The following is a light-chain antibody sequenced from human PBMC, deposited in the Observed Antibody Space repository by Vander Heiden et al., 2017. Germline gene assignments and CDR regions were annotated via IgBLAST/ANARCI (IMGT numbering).Light chain of an antibody. Sequence: MVPQPPSVSVAPGQPATITWGGNNIGSKSLHWYQYKPGQAPVCVVYDDSGRPSGIPGRFSGSNSGNTATLTISRVEAGDEADYDCQVWDSNSDQCVFGTGTKVT. CDR1: NIGSKS. CDR3: QVWDSNSDQCV. J-gene: IGLJ1*01. V-gene: IGLV3-21*02. CDR2: DDS.